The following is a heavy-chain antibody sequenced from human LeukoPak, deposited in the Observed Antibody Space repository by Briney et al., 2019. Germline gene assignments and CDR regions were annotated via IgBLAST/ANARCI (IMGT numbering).Heavy chain of an antibody. CDR3: ATKGVYCSGGSCALGDY. D-gene: IGHD2-15*01. CDR2: IYYSGST. Sequence: PSETLSLTCTVSGGSISSYYWSWIRQPPGKGLEWIGYIYYSGSTNYIPSLKSRVTISVDTSKNQFSLKLSSVTAADTAVYYCATKGVYCSGGSCALGDYWGQGTLVTVSS. CDR1: GGSISSYY. J-gene: IGHJ4*02. V-gene: IGHV4-59*12.